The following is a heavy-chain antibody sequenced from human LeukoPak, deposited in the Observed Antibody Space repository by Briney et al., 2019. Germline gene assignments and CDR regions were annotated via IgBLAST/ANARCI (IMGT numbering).Heavy chain of an antibody. CDR1: GVTFSSYG. CDR3: AATYSSSGNWFDP. J-gene: IGHJ5*02. V-gene: IGHV3-33*01. CDR2: IWYDGSNK. Sequence: GGSLRLSCAASGVTFSSYGMHWVRQAPGKGLEWVAVIWYDGSNKYYADSVKGRFTISRDNSKNTLYLQMNSLRAEDTAVYYCAATYSSSGNWFDPWGQGTLVTVSS. D-gene: IGHD6-6*01.